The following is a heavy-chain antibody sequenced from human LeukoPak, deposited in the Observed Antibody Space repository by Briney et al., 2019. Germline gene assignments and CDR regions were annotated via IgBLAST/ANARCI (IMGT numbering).Heavy chain of an antibody. D-gene: IGHD5-12*01. V-gene: IGHV3-21*01. J-gene: IGHJ6*02. CDR2: ISSSSSYI. CDR1: GFTFSSYS. Sequence: KTGGSLRLSCAASGFTFSSYSMNWVRQAPGKGLEWVSSISSSSSYIYYADSVKGRFTISRDNAKNSLYLQMNSLRAEDTAVYYCARDGDIVATIWRDYYYYYGMDVWGQGTTVTVSS. CDR3: ARDGDIVATIWRDYYYYYGMDV.